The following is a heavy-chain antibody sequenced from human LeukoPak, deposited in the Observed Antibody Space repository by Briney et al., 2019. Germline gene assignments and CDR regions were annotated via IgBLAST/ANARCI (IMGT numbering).Heavy chain of an antibody. V-gene: IGHV4-59*08. J-gene: IGHJ4*02. CDR1: GGSISSYF. Sequence: SETLSLTCTVSGGSISSYFWSWIRQPPGKRLEWIGYLYYSGSTNYNPSLKSRVTISVDTSKNQFSLKLSSVTAADTAVYYCASQYCSGGSCYGFDYWGQGTLVTVSS. D-gene: IGHD2-15*01. CDR2: LYYSGST. CDR3: ASQYCSGGSCYGFDY.